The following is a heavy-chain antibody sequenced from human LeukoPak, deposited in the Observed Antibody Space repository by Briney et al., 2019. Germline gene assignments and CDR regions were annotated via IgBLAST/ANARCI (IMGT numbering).Heavy chain of an antibody. D-gene: IGHD3-10*01. CDR3: ARTQMVRGATKNGGWFDP. CDR2: ISYSGST. V-gene: IGHV4-39*07. CDR1: GGSISNSRYC. Sequence: SETLSLTCTVSGGSISNSRYCWGWIRQPPGKGLEWIGSISYSGSTNYNPSLKSRVTISVDTSKNQFSLKLSSVTAADTAVYYCARTQMVRGATKNGGWFDPWGQGTLVTVSS. J-gene: IGHJ5*02.